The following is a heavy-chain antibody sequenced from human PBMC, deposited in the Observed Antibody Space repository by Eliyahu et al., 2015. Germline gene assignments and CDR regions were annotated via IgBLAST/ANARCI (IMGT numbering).Heavy chain of an antibody. V-gene: IGHV3-48*01. CDR3: ARGGAVIDLRT. CDR1: GFTFSSFS. J-gene: IGHJ5*02. D-gene: IGHD3-16*02. Sequence: EEQLVESGGGLVQPGGSLRLSCAAXGFTFSSFSMNWVPQAPGKGLEWVSYISGSSSTIYYADSVKGRFTISRDNAKNSLYLQMNSLRAEDSAVYYCARGGAVIDLRTWGQGTLVTVSS. CDR2: ISGSSSTI.